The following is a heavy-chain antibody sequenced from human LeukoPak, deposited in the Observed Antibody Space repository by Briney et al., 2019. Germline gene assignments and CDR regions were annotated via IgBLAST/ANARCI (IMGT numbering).Heavy chain of an antibody. V-gene: IGHV4-31*02. CDR2: FYYSGST. Sequence: PSETLSLSCTVSGGSITSVPYYWSCIRQHPGKGLEWIGYFYYSGSTYYNPSLKSRVTISVDTSKNQLSLDLSSVTAADTAVYYCARDLVDGSLANAYSDQRTLVTVSS. CDR1: GGSITSVPYY. CDR3: ARDLVDGSLANAY. D-gene: IGHD5-24*01. J-gene: IGHJ4*02.